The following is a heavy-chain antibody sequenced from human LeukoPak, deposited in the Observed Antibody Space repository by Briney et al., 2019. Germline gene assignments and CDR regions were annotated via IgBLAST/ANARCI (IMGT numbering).Heavy chain of an antibody. J-gene: IGHJ3*02. V-gene: IGHV3-11*04. CDR3: ARSRGFSISDSFNI. Sequence: GGSLRLSCAASGFGFSDYYMNWIRQAPGKGLKWVSYISGSGSVTYLADSVKGRFTVSKDSARNSLYLQMNSLRAEDSAVYFCARSRGFSISDSFNIWGQGTMVTVSS. D-gene: IGHD2-21*01. CDR1: GFGFSDYY. CDR2: ISGSGSVT.